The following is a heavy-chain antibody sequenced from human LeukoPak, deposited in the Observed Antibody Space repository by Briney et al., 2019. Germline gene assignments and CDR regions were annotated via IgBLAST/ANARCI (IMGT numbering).Heavy chain of an antibody. CDR2: ISGSGGST. CDR3: AKDGIGGIYYDSSGYFDN. D-gene: IGHD3-22*01. V-gene: IGHV3-23*01. CDR1: GFTFNNYA. J-gene: IGHJ4*02. Sequence: GGSLRLSCAASGFTFNNYATSWVRQAPGKGLEWVSAISGSGGSTYYADPLKGRFTISRDNSKNTLYLQMTSLRAEDTALYYCAKDGIGGIYYDSSGYFDNWGQGTLVTVSS.